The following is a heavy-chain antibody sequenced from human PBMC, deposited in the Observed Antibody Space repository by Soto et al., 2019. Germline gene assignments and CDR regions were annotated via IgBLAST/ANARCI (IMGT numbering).Heavy chain of an antibody. D-gene: IGHD2-15*01. V-gene: IGHV4-31*03. Sequence: SETLSLTCTVSGGSISSGGYYWSWIRQHPGKGLEWIGYIYYSGSTYYNPSLKSRVTISVDTSKNQFSLKLSSVTAADTAVYYCAGAVAPPNWFDPWGQGTLVTVSS. CDR3: AGAVAPPNWFDP. J-gene: IGHJ5*02. CDR2: IYYSGST. CDR1: GGSISSGGYY.